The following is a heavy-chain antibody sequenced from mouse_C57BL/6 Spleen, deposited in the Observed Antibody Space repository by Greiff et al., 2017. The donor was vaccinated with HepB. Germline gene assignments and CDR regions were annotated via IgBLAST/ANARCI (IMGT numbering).Heavy chain of an antibody. Sequence: QVQLQQPGAELVMPGASVKLSCKASGYTFTSYWMHWVKQRPGQGLEWIGEIDPSDSYTNYNQKFKGKSTLTVDKSSSTAYMQLSSLTSEDSAVYYCARLLLNAMDYWGQGTSVTVSS. D-gene: IGHD2-10*01. CDR1: GYTFTSYW. CDR3: ARLLLNAMDY. V-gene: IGHV1-69*01. CDR2: IDPSDSYT. J-gene: IGHJ4*01.